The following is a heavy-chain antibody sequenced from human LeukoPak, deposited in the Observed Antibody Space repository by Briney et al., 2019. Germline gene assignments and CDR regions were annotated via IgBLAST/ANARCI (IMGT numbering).Heavy chain of an antibody. Sequence: GGSLRLSCTVSGFTVSSNSMSWVRQAPGKGLEWVSFIYSDNTHYSDSVKGRFTVSRDNSKDMVYLQMNSLTTADTAVYYCARSYSLPEYWGQGTLVTVSS. D-gene: IGHD1-26*01. CDR1: GFTVSSNS. CDR2: IYSDNT. CDR3: ARSYSLPEY. V-gene: IGHV3-66*03. J-gene: IGHJ4*02.